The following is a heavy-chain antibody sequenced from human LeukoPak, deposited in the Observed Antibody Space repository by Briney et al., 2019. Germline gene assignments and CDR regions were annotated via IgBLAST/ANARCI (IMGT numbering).Heavy chain of an antibody. V-gene: IGHV3-74*01. J-gene: IGHJ4*02. D-gene: IGHD1-26*01. CDR3: ARGSEEGATDY. Sequence: PGGSLRLSCAASGFTFSSHWMHWVRQAPGKGLVWVSRIDAEGSGTTYVDSVKGRFTISRDNAKSTLYLQMYSLRAEDTAVYYCARGSEEGATDYWGQGTLVTVSS. CDR2: IDAEGSGT. CDR1: GFTFSSHW.